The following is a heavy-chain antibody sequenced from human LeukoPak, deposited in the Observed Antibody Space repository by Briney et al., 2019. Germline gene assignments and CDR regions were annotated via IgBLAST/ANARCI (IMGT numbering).Heavy chain of an antibody. CDR2: ISYDGSNK. D-gene: IGHD6-6*01. CDR1: GFTFSSYA. Sequence: GRSLRLSCAASGFTFSSYAMHWVRQAPGKGLEWVAVISYDGSNKYYADSVKGRFTISRDNSKNTLYLQMNSLRAEDTAVYYCARDVPLTTWGQGTLVTVSS. CDR3: ARDVPLTT. J-gene: IGHJ5*02. V-gene: IGHV3-30*04.